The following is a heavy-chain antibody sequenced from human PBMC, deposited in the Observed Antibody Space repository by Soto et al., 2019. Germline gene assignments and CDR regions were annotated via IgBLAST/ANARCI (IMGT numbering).Heavy chain of an antibody. CDR3: TTDPLAVAGTGGDY. D-gene: IGHD6-19*01. V-gene: IGHV3-15*01. Sequence: EVQLVESGGGLVKPGGSLRLSCAASGFTFSNAWMSWVRQAPGKGLEWVGRIKSKTDGGTTYYAAPVKGRFTISRDDSKNTLYLQMNSLKTEDTAVYYCTTDPLAVAGTGGDYWGQGTLVTVSS. CDR1: GFTFSNAW. J-gene: IGHJ4*02. CDR2: IKSKTDGGTT.